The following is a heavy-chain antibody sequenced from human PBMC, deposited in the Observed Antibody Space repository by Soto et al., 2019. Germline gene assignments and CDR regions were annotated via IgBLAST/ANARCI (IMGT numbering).Heavy chain of an antibody. CDR2: INPNSGGT. V-gene: IGHV1-2*04. D-gene: IGHD2-21*02. CDR1: GYTFTGYY. Sequence: ASVKVSCKASGYTFTGYYMHWVRQAPGQGLEWMGWINPNSGGTNYAQKFQGWVTMTRDTSISTAYMELSRLRSDDTAVYYCAREIPGGGDCYSHLDYWGQGTLVTVSS. CDR3: AREIPGGGDCYSHLDY. J-gene: IGHJ4*02.